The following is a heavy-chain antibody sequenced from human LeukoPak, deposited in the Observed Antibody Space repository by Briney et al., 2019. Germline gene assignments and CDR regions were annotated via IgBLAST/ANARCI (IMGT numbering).Heavy chain of an antibody. V-gene: IGHV3-11*01. CDR2: ISSSGSTI. D-gene: IGHD3-22*01. CDR3: ARGGRYYDSSGYYDSGY. J-gene: IGHJ4*02. Sequence: SGFXXXXYYMSWIRQAPGKGLEWVSYISSSGSTIYYADSVKGRFTISRDNAKNSLYLQMNSLRAEDTAVYYCARGGRYYDSSGYYDSGYWGQGTLVTVSS. CDR1: GFXXXXYY.